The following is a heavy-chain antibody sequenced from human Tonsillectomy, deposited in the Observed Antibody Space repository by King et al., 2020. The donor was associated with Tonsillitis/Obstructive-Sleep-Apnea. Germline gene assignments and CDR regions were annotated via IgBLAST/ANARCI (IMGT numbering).Heavy chain of an antibody. CDR3: AREKGRRTPDSVDV. CDR1: AGSISSYY. V-gene: IGHV4-59*01. CDR2: IFYSGNT. J-gene: IGHJ6*04. D-gene: IGHD1-14*01. Sequence: VQLQESGPGLVKPSETLSLTCTVSAGSISSYYWSWIRQPPGKGLEWIGYIFYSGNTNDNPTLKSRVTISVDTSKNQFSLMLNSVTAADTGVYYCAREKGRRTPDSVDVWRKGPGVTVSS.